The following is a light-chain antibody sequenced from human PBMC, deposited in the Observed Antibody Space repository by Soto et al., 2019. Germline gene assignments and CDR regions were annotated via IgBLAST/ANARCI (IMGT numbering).Light chain of an antibody. V-gene: IGKV1-16*02. CDR3: QQYNSYPRT. CDR1: RAIGIF. CDR2: AAS. J-gene: IGKJ1*01. Sequence: DIQMTHFPPSLFASLGDGFTILCGAIRAIGIFLAWFQQKPGKAPKSLIYAASNLQRGVPSKFSGSGSGIDFTLTISSLQPEDFATYYCQQYNSYPRTFGQGTTVEIK.